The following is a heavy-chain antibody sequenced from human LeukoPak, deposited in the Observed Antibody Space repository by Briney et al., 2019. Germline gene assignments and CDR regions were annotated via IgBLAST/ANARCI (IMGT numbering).Heavy chain of an antibody. V-gene: IGHV4-4*07. CDR2: LHTSGRT. D-gene: IGHD5-18*01. CDR3: ARGLRGYSYGYVPWELSYYMDV. Sequence: SETLSLTCTVSGGSISSYYWSWIRQPAGKGLEWIGRLHTSGRTSYNPSLKSRVTISVDTSKNQFSLKLSSVTAADTAVYYCARGLRGYSYGYVPWELSYYMDVWGKGTTVTISS. CDR1: GGSISSYY. J-gene: IGHJ6*03.